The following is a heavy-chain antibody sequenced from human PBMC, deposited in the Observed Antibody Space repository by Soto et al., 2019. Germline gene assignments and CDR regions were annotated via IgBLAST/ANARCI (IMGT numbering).Heavy chain of an antibody. CDR1: GHTFTGHY. CDR3: GRGRSGQIVVFY. J-gene: IGHJ4*02. V-gene: IGHV1-2*02. CDR2: IGPESGAT. Sequence: ASVKVSCKASGHTFTGHYIHWVRQAPEQGPEWMGEIGPESGATRYAQRFQGRVTMTRDMSITTVYMELNNLSPDDTAVYYCGRGRSGQIVVFYWGQGTPVTVSS. D-gene: IGHD1-26*01.